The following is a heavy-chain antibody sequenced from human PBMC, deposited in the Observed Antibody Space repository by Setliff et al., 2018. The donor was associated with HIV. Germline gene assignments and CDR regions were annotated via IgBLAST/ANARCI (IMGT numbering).Heavy chain of an antibody. V-gene: IGHV3-49*04. CDR3: ARAVVNSNFYYYMDV. CDR2: IRRNTYGGTT. CDR1: GFTFRDHA. J-gene: IGHJ6*03. D-gene: IGHD2-15*01. Sequence: LSCTSSGFTFRDHAISWVRQAPGKGLEWLGFIRRNTYGGTTEYAASLEGRFTISRDDSKNVAYLQMNSLKTEDSAVYYCARAVVNSNFYYYMDVWGKGTTVTVSS.